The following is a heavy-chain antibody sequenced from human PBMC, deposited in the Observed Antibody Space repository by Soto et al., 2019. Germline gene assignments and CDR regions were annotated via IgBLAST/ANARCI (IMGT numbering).Heavy chain of an antibody. Sequence: QVQLVESGGGVVQPGRSLRLSCAASGFTFSSYGMHWVRQAPGKGLEWVAVIWYDGSNKYYADSVKGRFTISRDNSKNTLYLQMNSLRAEDTAVYYCARDLMQQLGDMDVWGQGTTVTVSS. V-gene: IGHV3-33*01. CDR3: ARDLMQQLGDMDV. CDR2: IWYDGSNK. D-gene: IGHD6-13*01. J-gene: IGHJ6*02. CDR1: GFTFSSYG.